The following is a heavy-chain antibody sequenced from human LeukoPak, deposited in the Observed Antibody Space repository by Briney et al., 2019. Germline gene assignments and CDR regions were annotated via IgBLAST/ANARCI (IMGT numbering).Heavy chain of an antibody. Sequence: GGSLRLSCAASGFTFSSYWMSWVRQAPGKGLEWVANIKQDGSEKYYVDSVKGRFTISRDNAKNSLYLQMNSLRAEDTAVYYCAREVLSGYDSHDWFDPWGQGTLVTVSS. D-gene: IGHD5-12*01. V-gene: IGHV3-7*03. CDR1: GFTFSSYW. CDR2: IKQDGSEK. J-gene: IGHJ5*02. CDR3: AREVLSGYDSHDWFDP.